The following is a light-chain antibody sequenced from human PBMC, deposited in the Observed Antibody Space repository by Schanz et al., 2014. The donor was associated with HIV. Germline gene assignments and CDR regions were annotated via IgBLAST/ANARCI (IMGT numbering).Light chain of an antibody. CDR1: NSNIGSYY. CDR2: GQN. J-gene: IGLJ1*01. CDR3: QSYDSSLGYV. V-gene: IGLV1-44*01. Sequence: QSVLTQPPSASGTPGQGVTISCSGSNSNIGSYYVNWYQQFPGTAPRLLVYGQNERPSGVPDRFTGSQSGTSASLAIAGLQVEDEAEYFCQSYDSSLGYVFGTGTKLTVL.